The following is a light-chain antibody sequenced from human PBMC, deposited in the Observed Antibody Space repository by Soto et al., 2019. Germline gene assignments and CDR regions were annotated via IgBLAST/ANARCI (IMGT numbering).Light chain of an antibody. CDR1: QSISAY. CDR2: GAS. J-gene: IGKJ4*01. Sequence: EIVMTQSPATLSVSPGERVTLSCRASQSISAYLAWYLQKPGQAPRLLIYGASTRATGIPARFSGSGSGTEFSLTISSLQSEDSAVYHCLQYCDWPLVTFGGGTKVEI. CDR3: LQYCDWPLVT. V-gene: IGKV3-15*01.